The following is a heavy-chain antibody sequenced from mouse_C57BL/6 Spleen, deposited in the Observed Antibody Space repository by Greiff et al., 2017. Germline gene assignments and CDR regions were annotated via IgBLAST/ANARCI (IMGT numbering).Heavy chain of an antibody. CDR3: TRGPYPFAY. D-gene: IGHD2-10*01. V-gene: IGHV1-15*01. Sequence: VQLQQSGAELVRPGASVTLSCKASGYTFTDYEMHWVKQTPVHGLEWIGTFDPYTGGTAYNQKFKGKAILTADKSSSTVYMELRGVTSEDSAVYYCTRGPYPFAYWGQGTLVTVSA. J-gene: IGHJ3*01. CDR2: FDPYTGGT. CDR1: GYTFTDYE.